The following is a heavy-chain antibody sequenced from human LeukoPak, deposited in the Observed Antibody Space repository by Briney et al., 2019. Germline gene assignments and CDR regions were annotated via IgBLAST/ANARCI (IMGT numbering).Heavy chain of an antibody. J-gene: IGHJ4*02. Sequence: GGSLRLSCAASGFTFSSYAMSWVRQAPGKGLEWVSAISGSGGSTYYADSVKGGFTISRDNSKNTLYLQMNSLRAEDTAVYYCAKLGMYSSGGFDYWGQGTLVTVSS. CDR3: AKLGMYSSGGFDY. V-gene: IGHV3-23*01. CDR1: GFTFSSYA. D-gene: IGHD6-25*01. CDR2: ISGSGGST.